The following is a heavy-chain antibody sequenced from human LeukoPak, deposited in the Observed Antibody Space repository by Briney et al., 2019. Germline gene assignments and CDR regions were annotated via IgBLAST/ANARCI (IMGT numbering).Heavy chain of an antibody. Sequence: ASVKVSCKASGYTFTDYYMHWVRQAPGQGLEWMGRITSNSGGTSYAQKFQGRVTMTTDTSTSTAYMELRSLRSDDTAICYCARDSITLIKDFWGQGTLVTVSS. CDR1: GYTFTDYY. V-gene: IGHV1-2*06. J-gene: IGHJ4*02. CDR2: ITSNSGGT. D-gene: IGHD3-22*01. CDR3: ARDSITLIKDF.